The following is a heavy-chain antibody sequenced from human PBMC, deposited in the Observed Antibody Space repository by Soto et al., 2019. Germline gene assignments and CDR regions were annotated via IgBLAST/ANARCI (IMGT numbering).Heavy chain of an antibody. CDR1: GFTFSAYT. V-gene: IGHV3-30-3*01. CDR2: ISYDGNNE. D-gene: IGHD1-26*01. Sequence: QVQLVASGGGVVQPGRSLRLSCAASGFTFSAYTMHWVRQPPGKGLEWVAVISYDGNNERYTDPVKGRFTVSRDNSKSTLYLQMNSLKSEDTAVYYCARDGYSGRSDGFDIWGQGTMVTVSS. CDR3: ARDGYSGRSDGFDI. J-gene: IGHJ3*02.